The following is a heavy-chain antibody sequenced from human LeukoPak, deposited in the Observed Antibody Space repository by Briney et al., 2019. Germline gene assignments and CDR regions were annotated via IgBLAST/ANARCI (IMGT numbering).Heavy chain of an antibody. J-gene: IGHJ4*02. CDR3: ARPRIGSRPGSTYYFDY. Sequence: QSGGSLRLSCAASGFTFDDYAMHWVRQAPGKGLEWVSGISWNSGSIGYADSVKGRFTISRDNAKNSLYLQMNSLRAEDTAVCYCARPRIGSRPGSTYYFDYWGQGTLVTVSS. V-gene: IGHV3-9*01. CDR2: ISWNSGSI. D-gene: IGHD6-6*01. CDR1: GFTFDDYA.